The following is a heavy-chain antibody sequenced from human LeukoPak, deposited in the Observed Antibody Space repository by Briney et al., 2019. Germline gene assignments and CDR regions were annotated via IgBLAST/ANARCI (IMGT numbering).Heavy chain of an antibody. CDR3: ARGLEAFDI. V-gene: IGHV3-48*04. CDR1: GFTFSSTW. D-gene: IGHD3-16*01. J-gene: IGHJ3*02. CDR2: ISSSGSTI. Sequence: GGSLRLSCAASGFTFSSTWMNWVRHGPGKGLEWVSYISSSGSTIYYADSVKGRFTISRDNAKNSLYLQMNSLRAEDTAVYYCARGLEAFDIWGQGTMVTVSS.